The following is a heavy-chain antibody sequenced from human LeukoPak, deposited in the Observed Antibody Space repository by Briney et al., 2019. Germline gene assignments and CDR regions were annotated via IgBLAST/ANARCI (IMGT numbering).Heavy chain of an antibody. CDR2: IRQDGGEK. D-gene: IGHD6-13*01. J-gene: IGHJ4*01. V-gene: IGHV3-7*01. Sequence: PGGSLRLSCAVSGFTFTDYWKNWVRQAPGKGLEWVASIRQDGGEKYYVDSVKGRFTISRDNTKNSLYLQMSALRAEDTAIYYCARDGTAAGLYFDLWGQGTLVTVSS. CDR3: ARDGTAAGLYFDL. CDR1: GFTFTDYW.